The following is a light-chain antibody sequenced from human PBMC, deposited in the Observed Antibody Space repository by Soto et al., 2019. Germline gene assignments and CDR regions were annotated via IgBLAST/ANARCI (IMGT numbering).Light chain of an antibody. J-gene: IGLJ1*01. V-gene: IGLV2-14*01. CDR1: SSDVGGFNF. Sequence: QSVLTQPASVSGSPGQSITISCTGTSSDVGGFNFVSWYQQHPGKAPQLIMYDVSNRPSGVSNRLSGSKSGNTASLTISGLQAEDEADYYCSSYRSSSTLGVFGTGTKVTVL. CDR3: SSYRSSSTLGV. CDR2: DVS.